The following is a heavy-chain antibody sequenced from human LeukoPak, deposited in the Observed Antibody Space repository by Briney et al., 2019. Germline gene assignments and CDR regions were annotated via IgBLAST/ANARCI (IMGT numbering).Heavy chain of an antibody. CDR2: IPYRGKT. J-gene: IGHJ4*02. Sequence: SQTLSLTCTVSGGSISSGDSYCSWIRQPPGKGLEWTGYIPYRGKTYYNPSLKSRLTISVDTSNNQFSLKLSSVTAADTAVYFCARDGGGSGSLDYWGQGTLVTVSS. CDR3: ARDGGGSGSLDY. CDR1: GGSISSGDSY. D-gene: IGHD3-10*01. V-gene: IGHV4-30-4*08.